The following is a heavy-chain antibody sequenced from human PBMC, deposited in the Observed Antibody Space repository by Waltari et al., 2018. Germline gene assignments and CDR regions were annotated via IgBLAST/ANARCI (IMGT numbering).Heavy chain of an antibody. V-gene: IGHV3-7*01. Sequence: EVQLVESGGGLVQPGGSLRLSCAASGFSFSSYWMTWVRQTPGKGVEWVANIKQDGSEQNYVDSVKGRFTISRDNANNSLHLQMHSLRAEDTAVYSCARESSSFSNYISYGMDVWGQGTTVTVAS. CDR2: IKQDGSEQ. CDR3: ARESSSFSNYISYGMDV. D-gene: IGHD4-4*01. J-gene: IGHJ6*02. CDR1: GFSFSSYW.